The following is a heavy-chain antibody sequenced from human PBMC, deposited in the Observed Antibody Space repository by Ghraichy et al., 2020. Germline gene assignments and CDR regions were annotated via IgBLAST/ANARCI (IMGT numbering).Heavy chain of an antibody. Sequence: SETLSLTCAVYGGSFSGYYWSWIRQPPGKGLEWIGEINHSGSTNYNPSLKSRVTISVDTSKNQFSLKLSSVTAADTAVYYYARHNRYCSSTSCYFLFYYGMDVWGQGTTVTVSS. CDR3: ARHNRYCSSTSCYFLFYYGMDV. CDR1: GGSFSGYY. CDR2: INHSGST. D-gene: IGHD2-2*01. J-gene: IGHJ6*02. V-gene: IGHV4-34*01.